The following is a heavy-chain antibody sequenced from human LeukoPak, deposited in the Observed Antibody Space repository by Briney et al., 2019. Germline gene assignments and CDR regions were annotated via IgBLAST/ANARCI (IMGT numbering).Heavy chain of an antibody. CDR1: GYNFITSW. J-gene: IGHJ4*02. CDR3: ARPRGSSAWDYYDY. Sequence: GESLKISCKVSGYNFITSWIGWVRQMPGKGLEWMGIMHGGDSETRYSPSFQGQVTISADKSISTAYLQWSSLKASDTAMYYCARPRGSSAWDYYDYWAREPWSPSP. V-gene: IGHV5-51*01. D-gene: IGHD3-16*01. CDR2: MHGGDSET.